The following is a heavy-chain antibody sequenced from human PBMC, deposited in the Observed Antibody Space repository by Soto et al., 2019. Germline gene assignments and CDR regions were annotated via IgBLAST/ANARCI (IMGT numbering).Heavy chain of an antibody. D-gene: IGHD4-17*01. CDR2: IRSKANSYAT. J-gene: IGHJ6*04. V-gene: IGHV3-73*01. Sequence: PGGSLRLCCAASGFTFSGSAMHWVRQASGKGMEWVGRIRSKANSYATAYAASVKGRFTISRDDSKNTAYLQMNSLETEDTAVYYCNHAVTVTRFKSSDGWDKRSTDPVSS. CDR3: NHAVTVTRFKSSDG. CDR1: GFTFSGSA.